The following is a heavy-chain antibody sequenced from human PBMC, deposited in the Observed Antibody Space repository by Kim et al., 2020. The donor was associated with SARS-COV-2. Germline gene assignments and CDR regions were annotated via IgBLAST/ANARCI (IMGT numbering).Heavy chain of an antibody. J-gene: IGHJ2*01. V-gene: IGHV1-69*01. D-gene: IGHD3-3*01. Sequence: QKFQGRVTITADESTSTAYMELSSLGSEDTAVYYCATNFGVVHVHGYFDLWGRGTLVTVSS. CDR3: ATNFGVVHVHGYFDL.